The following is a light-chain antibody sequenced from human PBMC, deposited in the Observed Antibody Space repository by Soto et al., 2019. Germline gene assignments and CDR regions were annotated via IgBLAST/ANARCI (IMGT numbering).Light chain of an antibody. Sequence: QSALTEPACVSGSPGQSITISCTGTSSDVGSHNLVSWYQQFPGKAPKLIIFEASKRPSGVSNRFSGSKSGSTASLTISGLQAEDEADYYCCSNAAGSTYVFGSGTKVTVL. J-gene: IGLJ1*01. CDR2: EAS. CDR3: CSNAAGSTYV. CDR1: SSDVGSHNL. V-gene: IGLV2-23*01.